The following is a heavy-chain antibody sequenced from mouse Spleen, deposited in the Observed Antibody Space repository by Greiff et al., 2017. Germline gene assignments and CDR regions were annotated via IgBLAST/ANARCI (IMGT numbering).Heavy chain of an antibody. J-gene: IGHJ1*01. D-gene: IGHD1-1*01. CDR2: IDPSDSYT. V-gene: IGHV1-50*01. Sequence: QVQLQQPGAELVKPGASVKLSCKASGYTFTSYWMQWVKQRPGQGLEWIGEIDPSDSYTNYNQKFKGKATLTVDTSSSTAYMQLSSLTSEDSAVYYCAGSSYGGWYFDVWGAGTTVTVSS. CDR1: GYTFTSYW. CDR3: AGSSYGGWYFDV.